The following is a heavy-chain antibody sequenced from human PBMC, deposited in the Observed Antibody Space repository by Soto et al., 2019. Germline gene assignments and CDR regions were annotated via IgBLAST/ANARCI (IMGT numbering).Heavy chain of an antibody. J-gene: IGHJ4*02. CDR2: LSISPHTI. CDR3: ARAAPLTTSTYYYDTSSRYNVRHIDY. V-gene: IGHV3-11*01. Sequence: GGSLRLFCAASGLTVRSNYIRWVRQAPGQWLEWISHLSISPHTISYADSVKGLFTISREHAKNSLYLQMDSLRAEDTAVYYCARAAPLTTSTYYYDTSSRYNVRHIDYWGQGILLTVYS. D-gene: IGHD3-22*01. CDR1: GLTVRSNY.